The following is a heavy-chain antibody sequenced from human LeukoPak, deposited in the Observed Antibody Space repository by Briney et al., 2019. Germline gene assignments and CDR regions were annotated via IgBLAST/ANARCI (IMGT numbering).Heavy chain of an antibody. CDR3: ARQGQYYGSGSQFDY. CDR1: GGSILDSTYY. D-gene: IGHD3-10*01. V-gene: IGHV4-39*01. CDR2: IFYTGNT. Sequence: SETLSLTCTVSGGSILDSTYYWAWIRQPPGKGLEWIATIFYTGNTHYNPSLKSRVTMSVDTVKNQFSLNLNSVTAADTAVYYCARQGQYYGSGSQFDYWGHGTLVTVSS. J-gene: IGHJ4*01.